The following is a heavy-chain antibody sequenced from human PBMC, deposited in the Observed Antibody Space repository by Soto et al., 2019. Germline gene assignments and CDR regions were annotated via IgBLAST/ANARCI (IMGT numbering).Heavy chain of an antibody. D-gene: IGHD3-3*01. Sequence: QLHLVQSGAVVKKPGASVTVSCSASGYPVTAYYMHWVRQAPGRGLAWMGGINPATVAATYTQTSQGRVTMSRDTSTSTVFMELSGLTSEDTAVFYCARGGGVGVAGSAAFDMWGQETLVTVSS. CDR1: GYPVTAYY. J-gene: IGHJ3*02. CDR3: ARGGGVGVAGSAAFDM. CDR2: INPATVAA. V-gene: IGHV1-2*02.